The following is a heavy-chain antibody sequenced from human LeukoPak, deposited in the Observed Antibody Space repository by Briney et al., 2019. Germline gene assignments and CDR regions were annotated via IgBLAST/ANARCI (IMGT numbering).Heavy chain of an antibody. CDR2: IYYSGST. D-gene: IGHD5-24*01. V-gene: IGHV4-59*01. CDR3: ARGGYMDYFDY. CDR1: GVSISSYY. Sequence: PSETLSLTCTVSGVSISSYYWSWVRQPPGKGLEWVGYIYYSGSTNYNPPLKSRVTISVDTSKNQFSLKLSSVTAADTAVYYCARGGYMDYFDYWGQGTLVTVSS. J-gene: IGHJ4*02.